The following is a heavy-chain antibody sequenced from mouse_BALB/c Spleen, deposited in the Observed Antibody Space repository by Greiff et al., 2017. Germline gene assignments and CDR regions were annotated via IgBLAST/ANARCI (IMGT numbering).Heavy chain of an antibody. CDR1: GYSITSDYA. D-gene: IGHD4-1*01. V-gene: IGHV3-2*02. J-gene: IGHJ4*01. Sequence: EVKLQESGPGLVKPSQSLSLTCTVTGYSITSDYAWNWIRQFPGNKLEWMGYISYSGSTSYNPSLKSRISITRDTSKNQFFLQLNSVTTEDTATYYCAREDWDCAMDYWGQGTSVTVSS. CDR3: AREDWDCAMDY. CDR2: ISYSGST.